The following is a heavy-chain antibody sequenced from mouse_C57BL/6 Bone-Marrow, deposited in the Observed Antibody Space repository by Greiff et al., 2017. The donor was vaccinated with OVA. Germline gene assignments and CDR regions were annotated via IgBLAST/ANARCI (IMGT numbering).Heavy chain of an antibody. CDR1: GYTFTNYW. CDR2: IHPSDSDT. Sequence: QVQLKQPGAELVKPGASVKVSCKASGYTFTNYWMHWVKQRPGQGLEWFGRIHPSDSDTNYNQKFKGKATLTVDKSSSTAYMQLSSLTSEDSAVYYCAIGGSSSFYYAMDYWGQGTSVTVSS. CDR3: AIGGSSSFYYAMDY. J-gene: IGHJ4*01. V-gene: IGHV1-74*01. D-gene: IGHD1-1*01.